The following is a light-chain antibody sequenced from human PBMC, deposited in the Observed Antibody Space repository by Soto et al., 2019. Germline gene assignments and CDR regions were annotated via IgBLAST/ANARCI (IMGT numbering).Light chain of an antibody. CDR2: GAS. J-gene: IGKJ2*01. CDR1: QSVSSY. V-gene: IGKV3-11*01. CDR3: QQCSNWPPT. Sequence: ETVLTQSPATLSLSPGERATVSCRASQSVSSYLAWYQQKPGQAPRLLIYGASNRATAIPARFSGSGYGIGFSLTSSSLEPEDFAVYYCQQCSNWPPTFGQGTKLEFK.